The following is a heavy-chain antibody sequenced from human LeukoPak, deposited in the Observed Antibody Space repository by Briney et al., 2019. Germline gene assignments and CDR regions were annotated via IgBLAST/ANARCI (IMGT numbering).Heavy chain of an antibody. CDR2: IYYSGST. J-gene: IGHJ5*02. CDR1: GGSISSGGYS. CDR3: ARHQFGSSLRAGFDP. D-gene: IGHD3-10*01. Sequence: SSETLSLTCAVSGGSISSGGYSWSWIRQPPGKGLEWIGYIYYSGSTNYNPSLKSRVTISVDTSKNQFSLKVSSVTAADTAVYYCARHQFGSSLRAGFDPWGQGTLVTVSS. V-gene: IGHV4-61*08.